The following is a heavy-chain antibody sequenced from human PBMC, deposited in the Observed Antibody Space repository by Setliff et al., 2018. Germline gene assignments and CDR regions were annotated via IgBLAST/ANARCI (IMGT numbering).Heavy chain of an antibody. CDR1: GFTFSSYG. CDR3: AKEASALYSYGYSPLDS. CDR2: IRYDGSNK. Sequence: PGGSLRLSCAASGFTFSSYGMHWVRQAPGKGLEWVAFIRYDGSNKFYGDSVKGRFTISRDNSKNTLYLHMNGLRTEDTAVYHCAKEASALYSYGYSPLDSWGQGTLVTAPQ. V-gene: IGHV3-30*02. J-gene: IGHJ4*02. D-gene: IGHD5-18*01.